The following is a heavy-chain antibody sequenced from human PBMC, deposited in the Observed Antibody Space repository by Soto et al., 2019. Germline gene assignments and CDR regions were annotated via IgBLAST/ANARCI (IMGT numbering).Heavy chain of an antibody. V-gene: IGHV4-31*03. CDR2: VAYSGGT. CDR3: ARDWLENNWFAS. CDR1: GGCNIRGGSS. J-gene: IGHJ5*01. D-gene: IGHD5-12*01. Sequence: SETLALSFTVSGGCNIRGGSSGSCIRQHPEKGLEWIGYVAYSGGTYYDPSLKSRVTFLVDMSKNMLSLRLSSCTLADTAVHYCARDWLENNWFASWGQGTLVTVSS.